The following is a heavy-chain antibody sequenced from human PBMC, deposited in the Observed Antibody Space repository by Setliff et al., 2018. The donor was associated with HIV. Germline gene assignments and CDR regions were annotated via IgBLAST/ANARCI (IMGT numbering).Heavy chain of an antibody. D-gene: IGHD1-26*01. CDR1: GGSFSGYY. CDR2: INHNENS. CDR3: ARAFANSGAYRGYWYFDL. V-gene: IGHV4-34*01. J-gene: IGHJ2*01. Sequence: SETLSLTCTVYGGSFSGYYWNWVRQSPGKGLEWIGEINHNENSNCSPSLRSRVTISVDTSKNQFSLKLSSVTAADTAVYYCARAFANSGAYRGYWYFDLWGRGTLVTSPQ.